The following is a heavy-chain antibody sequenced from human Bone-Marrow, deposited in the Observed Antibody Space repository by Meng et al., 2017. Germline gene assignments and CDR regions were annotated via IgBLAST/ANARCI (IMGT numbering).Heavy chain of an antibody. V-gene: IGHV3-21*01. Sequence: GESLKISCAASGFTFSSYSMNWVRQAPGKGLEWVSSISSGGSDIYYADSVKGRFTISRDNAKNSLYLQMNSLRAEDTAVYYCTRELLVVAAMDGVDSWGQGTLVTVSS. J-gene: IGHJ4*02. D-gene: IGHD2-15*01. CDR2: ISSGGSDI. CDR1: GFTFSSYS. CDR3: TRELLVVAAMDGVDS.